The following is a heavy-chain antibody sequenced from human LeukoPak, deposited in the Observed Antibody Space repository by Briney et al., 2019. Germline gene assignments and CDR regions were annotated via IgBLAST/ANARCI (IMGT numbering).Heavy chain of an antibody. D-gene: IGHD2-2*01. V-gene: IGHV4-39*07. CDR1: GGSISSSSYY. CDR3: ARGLVVVPAATTNWFDP. CDR2: IYYSGST. J-gene: IGHJ5*02. Sequence: SETLSLTCTVSGGSISSSSYYWGWIRQPPGKGLEWIGSIYYSGSTYYNPSLKSRVTISVDTSKNQFSLKLSSVTAADTAVYYCARGLVVVPAATTNWFDPWGQGTLVTVSS.